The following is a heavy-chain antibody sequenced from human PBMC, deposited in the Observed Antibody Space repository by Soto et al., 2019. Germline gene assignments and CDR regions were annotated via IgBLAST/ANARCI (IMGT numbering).Heavy chain of an antibody. Sequence: ASVKVSCKASGYTFPSYAMNRVRQATGEGLDWMGWINPNSGGTNYAQKFQGWVTMTRDTSISTAYMELSRLRSDDTAVYYCARGGDLYCSGGSCYSWFDPWGQGTLVTVSS. V-gene: IGHV1-2*04. D-gene: IGHD2-15*01. CDR1: GYTFPSYA. J-gene: IGHJ5*02. CDR3: ARGGDLYCSGGSCYSWFDP. CDR2: INPNSGGT.